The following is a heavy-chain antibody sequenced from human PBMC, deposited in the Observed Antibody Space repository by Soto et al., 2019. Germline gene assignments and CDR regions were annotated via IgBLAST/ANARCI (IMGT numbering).Heavy chain of an antibody. CDR3: AREILEWLLLGYFDY. Sequence: PGGSLRLSCAASGFTFSSYSMNWVRQAPGKGLEWVSYISSSSSTIYYADSVKGRFTISRDNAKNSLYLQMNSLRAEDTAVYYCAREILEWLLLGYFDYWGQGTLVTVSS. CDR2: ISSSSSTI. D-gene: IGHD3-3*01. V-gene: IGHV3-48*01. CDR1: GFTFSSYS. J-gene: IGHJ4*02.